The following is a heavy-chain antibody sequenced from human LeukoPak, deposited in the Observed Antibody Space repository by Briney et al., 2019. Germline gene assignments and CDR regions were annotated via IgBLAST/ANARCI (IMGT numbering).Heavy chain of an antibody. V-gene: IGHV1-18*01. Sequence: GASVKVSCKASGYTFTSYGISWVRQAPGQGLEWMEWISAYNGNTNYAQKLQGRVTMTTDTSTSTAYMELRSLRSDDTAVYYCARGSPAMVYYGMDVWGQGTTVTVSS. J-gene: IGHJ6*02. CDR1: GYTFTSYG. CDR2: ISAYNGNT. D-gene: IGHD5-18*01. CDR3: ARGSPAMVYYGMDV.